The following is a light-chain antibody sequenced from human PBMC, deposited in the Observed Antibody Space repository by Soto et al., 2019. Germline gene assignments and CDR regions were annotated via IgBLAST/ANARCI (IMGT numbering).Light chain of an antibody. Sequence: EILMTQYPDTLSVSPGERFTLSRGASRTVSNRLAWYQHKPGQSPRLLISGASTGATGIPPRFRGSGSGTEFTLTVDTLQSEDFAVYYCPQYNNWPTVGQGTKVEIK. V-gene: IGKV3-15*01. J-gene: IGKJ1*01. CDR3: PQYNNWPT. CDR2: GAS. CDR1: RTVSNR.